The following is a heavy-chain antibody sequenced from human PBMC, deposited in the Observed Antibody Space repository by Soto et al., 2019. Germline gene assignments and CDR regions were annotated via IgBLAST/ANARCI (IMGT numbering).Heavy chain of an antibody. V-gene: IGHV4-59*08. Sequence: QVQLQESGPGLVKPSETLSLTCTVSGGSISSYYWSWIRQPPGTGLEWMGYIYYSGRTNYNLSLKSRVTISVDTSKNQFSLKLSSVTAAYTAVYYCARISSCGAVTSSAALDIWGQGTMVTVSS. D-gene: IGHD3-3*01. CDR2: IYYSGRT. J-gene: IGHJ3*02. CDR1: GGSISSYY. CDR3: ARISSCGAVTSSAALDI.